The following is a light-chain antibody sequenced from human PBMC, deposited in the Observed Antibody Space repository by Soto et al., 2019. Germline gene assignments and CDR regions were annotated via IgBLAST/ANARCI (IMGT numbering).Light chain of an antibody. CDR3: CSYADNYNYV. CDR2: DVS. CDR1: SSDVGAYNY. V-gene: IGLV2-11*01. Sequence: QSALTQPRSVSGSPGQSVTISCTGTSSDVGAYNYVSWYQQHPGKAPKFMIYDVSKRPSGVPDRFSGSKSGNTASLTISGLQAEDEADYYCCSYADNYNYVFGTGTKVTVL. J-gene: IGLJ1*01.